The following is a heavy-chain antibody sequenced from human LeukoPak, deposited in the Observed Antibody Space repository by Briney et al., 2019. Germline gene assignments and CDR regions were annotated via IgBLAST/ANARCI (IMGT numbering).Heavy chain of an antibody. V-gene: IGHV3-30*02. D-gene: IGHD4-17*01. Sequence: QPGGSLRLSCAASGFTFTDFGMHWVRQAPGNGLDWVSHIRRDGRSKFYAESVKGRFTISRDNPKNTLYLQMNSLRAEDTAVYYCAKDRDDYGDDCWGQGILVTVST. CDR1: GFTFTDFG. J-gene: IGHJ4*02. CDR2: IRRDGRSK. CDR3: AKDRDDYGDDC.